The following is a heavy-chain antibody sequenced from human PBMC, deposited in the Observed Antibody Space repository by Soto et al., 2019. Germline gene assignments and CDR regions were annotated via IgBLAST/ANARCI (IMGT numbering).Heavy chain of an antibody. J-gene: IGHJ4*02. CDR3: ARELGGLDS. V-gene: IGHV3-11*05. CDR1: GFTFSDYY. CDR2: ITGSATYP. Sequence: QVQLVESGGGLVKPGGSLRLSCEASGFTFSDYYMSWIRQAPGKGVEWVSYITGSATYPTYADSVRGRFTISRDNAKNTLFLQMNRLTTEDTAMYYCARELGGLDSWGQGTMVTVSS. D-gene: IGHD3-10*01.